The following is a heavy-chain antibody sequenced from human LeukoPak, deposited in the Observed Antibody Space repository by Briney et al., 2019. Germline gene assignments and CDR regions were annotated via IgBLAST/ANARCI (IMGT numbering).Heavy chain of an antibody. Sequence: GGSLRLSCAASGFSFSSFAMSWVRQVPGKGLEWVSGLSGSGGRTDYADSVKGRFTISRDNSNNTLYLQMNSLRVEDTAVYYCAESRTDYWGSGSYVGGFDHWGQGALVTVSS. CDR1: GFSFSSFA. V-gene: IGHV3-23*01. CDR2: LSGSGGRT. CDR3: AESRTDYWGSGSYVGGFDH. D-gene: IGHD3-10*01. J-gene: IGHJ4*02.